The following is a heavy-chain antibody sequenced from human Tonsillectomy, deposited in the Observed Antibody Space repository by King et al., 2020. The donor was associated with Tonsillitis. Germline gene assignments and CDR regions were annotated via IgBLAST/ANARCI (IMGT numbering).Heavy chain of an antibody. CDR2: ISYDGSNK. D-gene: IGHD4-23*01. V-gene: IGHV3-30*04. CDR3: AGGTTVVTPWDAFDI. CDR1: GFTFSSYA. Sequence: QLVQSGGGVVQPGRSLRLSCAASGFTFSSYAMHWVRQAPGKGLEWVAVISYDGSNKYYADSVKGRFTISRDNSKNTLYLQINRPRAEDTAVYYGAGGTTVVTPWDAFDIWGQGTLVTVSS. J-gene: IGHJ3*02.